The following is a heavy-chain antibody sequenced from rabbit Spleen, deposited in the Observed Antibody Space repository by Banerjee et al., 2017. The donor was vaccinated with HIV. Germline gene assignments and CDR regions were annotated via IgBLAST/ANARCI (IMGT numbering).Heavy chain of an antibody. CDR2: IDPVFGIT. CDR1: GFDFSTYG. J-gene: IGHJ4*01. D-gene: IGHD8-1*01. CDR3: ARDGAGGSYFAL. V-gene: IGHV1S47*01. Sequence: EQLEESGGGLVKPEGSLTLTCKASGFDFSTYGVSWVRQAPGKGLEWIGYIDPVFGITYYASWVNGRFSISRENAQNTVFLQMTSLTAADTATYFCARDGAGGSYFALWGPGTLVTVS.